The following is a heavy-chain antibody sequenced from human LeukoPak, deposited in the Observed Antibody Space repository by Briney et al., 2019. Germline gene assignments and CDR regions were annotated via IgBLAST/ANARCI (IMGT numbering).Heavy chain of an antibody. V-gene: IGHV3-30-3*01. CDR3: ARDPGGSSGWYADY. J-gene: IGHJ4*02. D-gene: IGHD6-19*01. Sequence: GGSLRLSCAASGFTFSSYAMRWVRQAPGKGLEWVAVISYDGSNKYYADSVKGRFTISRDNSKNTLYLQMNSLRAEDTAVYYCARDPGGSSGWYADYWGQGTLVTVSS. CDR2: ISYDGSNK. CDR1: GFTFSSYA.